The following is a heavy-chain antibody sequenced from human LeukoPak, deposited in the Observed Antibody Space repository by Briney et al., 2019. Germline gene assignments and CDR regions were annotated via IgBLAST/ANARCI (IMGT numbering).Heavy chain of an antibody. CDR1: GFTFSSYS. J-gene: IGHJ4*02. CDR2: ISSSGSTI. D-gene: IGHD1-26*01. V-gene: IGHV3-48*04. Sequence: GGSLRLSCAASGFTFSSYSMNWVRQAPGKGLEWVSYISSSGSTIYYADSVKGRFTISRDNAKNSLYLQMNSLRAEDTAVYYCARVLAMGVLLLDYWGQGTLVTVSS. CDR3: ARVLAMGVLLLDY.